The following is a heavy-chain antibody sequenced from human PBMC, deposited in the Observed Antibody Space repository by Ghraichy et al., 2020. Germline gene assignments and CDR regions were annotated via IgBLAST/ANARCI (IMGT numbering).Heavy chain of an antibody. D-gene: IGHD3-10*01. V-gene: IGHV1-2*02. CDR3: ARDDPDITMVRGGGGT. CDR2: INPNSGGT. CDR1: GYTFTGYY. J-gene: IGHJ5*02. Sequence: ASVKVSCKASGYTFTGYYMHWVRQAPGQGLEWMGWINPNSGGTNYAQKVQGRVTMTRDTSISTAYMELSRLRSDDTAVYYCARDDPDITMVRGGGGTWGQGTLVTVSS.